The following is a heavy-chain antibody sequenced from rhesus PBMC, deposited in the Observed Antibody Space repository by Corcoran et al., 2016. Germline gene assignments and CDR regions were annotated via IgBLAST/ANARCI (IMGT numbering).Heavy chain of an antibody. V-gene: IGHV4-122*02. J-gene: IGHJ3*01. CDR2: ISYSGSP. D-gene: IGHD3-3*01. CDR1: CYSISSGYG. Sequence: QLQLQESGPGLVKPSETLSLTCAVSCYSISSGYGWSLIPPPPGKGLEWFGYISYSGSPTYNPSLKSHVTISGDPSKNQFPLKMSSVTAADTAVYSCARLGVLRFLDWSPFDAFDFWGQGLRVTVSS. CDR3: ARLGVLRFLDWSPFDAFDF.